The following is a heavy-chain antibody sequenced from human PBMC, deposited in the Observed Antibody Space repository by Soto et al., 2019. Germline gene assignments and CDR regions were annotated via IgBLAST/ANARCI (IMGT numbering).Heavy chain of an antibody. D-gene: IGHD3-10*01. J-gene: IGHJ5*02. CDR3: ARVTSMVRGVIDNWFDP. CDR1: GGTFSSYA. CDR2: IIPMCGPA. Sequence: QVPLVQSGAEVKKPGSSVTVSCKASGGTFSSYAIHWVRQAPGQGLEWMGGIIPMCGPAKYAQRFQGRVTITADESTTTGYMELTSLTSQDTAVYYCARVTSMVRGVIDNWFDPWGHGTLVTVSS. V-gene: IGHV1-69*01.